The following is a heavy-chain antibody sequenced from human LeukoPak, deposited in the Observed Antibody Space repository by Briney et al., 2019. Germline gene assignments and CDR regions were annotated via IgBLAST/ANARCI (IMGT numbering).Heavy chain of an antibody. V-gene: IGHV3-21*01. D-gene: IGHD2-2*01. Sequence: GGSLRLSCAASGFTFSSYSMTWVRQAPGKGLEWVSSISSSSSYIYYADSVKGRFTISRDNAKNSLYLQMNSLRAEDTAVYYCARGEGGCSSTSCLPYYFDYWGQGTLVTVSS. CDR1: GFTFSSYS. CDR2: ISSSSSYI. J-gene: IGHJ4*02. CDR3: ARGEGGCSSTSCLPYYFDY.